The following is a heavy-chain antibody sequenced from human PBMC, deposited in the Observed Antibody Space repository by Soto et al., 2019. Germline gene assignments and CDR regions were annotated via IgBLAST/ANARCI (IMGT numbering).Heavy chain of an antibody. CDR1: GITFNRYA. J-gene: IGHJ4*02. D-gene: IGHD3-16*01. CDR3: TKGGTVPFDY. CDR2: VFFDGNYK. Sequence: QVQFIQSGGGVVQPGKSLRLSCATSGITFNRYAMHWVRQAPGKRLEWVAVVFFDGNYKNYGDSVKGRFTVSRDNSKNTTYLHMRGLRPEDTAVYYCTKGGTVPFDYWGQGSLVTVSS. V-gene: IGHV3-30*18.